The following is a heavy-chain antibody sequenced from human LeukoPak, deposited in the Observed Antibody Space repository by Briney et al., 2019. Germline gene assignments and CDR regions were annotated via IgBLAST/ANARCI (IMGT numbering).Heavy chain of an antibody. CDR1: GGTFSSYA. Sequence: ASVKVSCKASGGTFSSYAISWVRQAPGQGLEWMGGIIPIFGTANYAQKFQGRVTITTDESTSTAYMELSSLRSEDTAVYYCAGENLPRILDYWGQGTLVTVSS. V-gene: IGHV1-69*05. J-gene: IGHJ4*02. D-gene: IGHD3-3*02. CDR2: IIPIFGTA. CDR3: AGENLPRILDY.